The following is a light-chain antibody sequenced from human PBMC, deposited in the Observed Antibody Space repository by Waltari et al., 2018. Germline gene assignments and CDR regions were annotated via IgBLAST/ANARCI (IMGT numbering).Light chain of an antibody. CDR1: SNDIGTYNL. J-gene: IGLJ1*01. V-gene: IGLV2-23*01. Sequence: QSALTQPASVSGSLGQSITISCTGTSNDIGTYNLVSWYQQHPGKAPRLIIYEDTKRPSGVSSRFSGSKSGKTASLTISGLEAEDETDYYCCSYVGLSTYVFGGGTTVTVL. CDR3: CSYVGLSTYV. CDR2: EDT.